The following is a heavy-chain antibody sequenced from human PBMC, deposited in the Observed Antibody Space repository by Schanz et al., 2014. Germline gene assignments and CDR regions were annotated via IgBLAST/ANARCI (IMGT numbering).Heavy chain of an antibody. CDR3: ARPVVDYGEVDY. CDR2: IWNNGVTK. J-gene: IGHJ4*02. V-gene: IGHV3-33*01. Sequence: QAQLMESGGCVVQPGTSLILPCSVSGFSLNTYGIHRFRQPAGKGLARVAVIWNNGVTKYYADSLRSRFTISRDRFQNTLYHRMSSLRAEDTAVYCCARPVVDYGEVDYWGQGTLVTVSS. CDR1: GFSLNTYG. D-gene: IGHD4-17*01.